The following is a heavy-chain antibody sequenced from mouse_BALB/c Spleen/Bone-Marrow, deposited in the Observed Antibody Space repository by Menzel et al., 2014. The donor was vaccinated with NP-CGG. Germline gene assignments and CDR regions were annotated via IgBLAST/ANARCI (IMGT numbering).Heavy chain of an antibody. CDR1: GFTFTDYY. J-gene: IGHJ1*01. CDR2: IRNKAKGYTT. Sequence: EVKLVESGGGSVQPGGSLRLSCATSGFTFTDYYMSWVRQPPGKALEWLGFIRNKAKGYTTDYSASVKGRLTISRDNSQRILYLQMNTLRAEDSATYYCARDENVGIYWYFDVWGAGTTVIVSS. V-gene: IGHV7-3*02. CDR3: ARDENVGIYWYFDV.